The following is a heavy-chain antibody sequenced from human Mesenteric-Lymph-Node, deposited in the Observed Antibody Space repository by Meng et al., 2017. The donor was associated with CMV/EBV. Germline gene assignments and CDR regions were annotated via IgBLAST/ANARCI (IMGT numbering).Heavy chain of an antibody. Sequence: TGYSMHWVRQAPGQGLEWMGWINPNSGGTNYAQKFQGRVTMTRDTSISTAYMELSRLRSDDTAVYYCARAGPIVVVPAAIQENWFDPWGQGTLVTVSS. CDR2: INPNSGGT. CDR1: TGYS. D-gene: IGHD2-2*02. V-gene: IGHV1-2*02. J-gene: IGHJ5*02. CDR3: ARAGPIVVVPAAIQENWFDP.